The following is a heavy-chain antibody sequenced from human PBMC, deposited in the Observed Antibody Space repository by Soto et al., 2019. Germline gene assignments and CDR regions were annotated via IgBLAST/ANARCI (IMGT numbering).Heavy chain of an antibody. CDR3: ARAAHYSSPFRWFDP. Sequence: PSETLCLRCTVSGGSIGSGGYYWSWNRQHPGKGLEWIGYIYYSGSTYYNPSLKSRVTISVDTSKNQFSLKLSSVTAADTAVYYCARAAHYSSPFRWFDPWGQGTLVTVSS. V-gene: IGHV4-31*03. J-gene: IGHJ5*02. D-gene: IGHD6-13*01. CDR1: GGSIGSGGYY. CDR2: IYYSGST.